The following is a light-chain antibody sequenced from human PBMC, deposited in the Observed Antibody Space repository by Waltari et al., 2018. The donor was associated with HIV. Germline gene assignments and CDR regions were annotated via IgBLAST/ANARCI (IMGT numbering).Light chain of an antibody. CDR3: QQRNNWPIT. CDR1: QSVNNY. V-gene: IGKV3-11*01. Sequence: EIVLTQSPATLSLSPGERATLSCRASQSVNNYLAWYQQKPGQDPRLLIYGASSRATGIPARFSGSGSGTDFTLTISSLEPGDFGVYYCQQRNNWPITFGQGTRLEIK. J-gene: IGKJ5*01. CDR2: GAS.